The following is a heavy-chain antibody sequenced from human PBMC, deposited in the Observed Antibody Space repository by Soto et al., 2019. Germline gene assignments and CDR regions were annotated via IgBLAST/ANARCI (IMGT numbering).Heavy chain of an antibody. Sequence: EVQLVESGGGLVKPGGSLRLSCAASGFTFSNYYMNWVRQAPGKGLEWVSSISSSGDYIYYADSVKGRFTISRDNAKNSLYLRMNSLRAEDTAVYXXXXXXXXAISPYWYLDLWGRGTLVTVSS. CDR2: ISSSGDYI. D-gene: IGHD2-2*02. CDR1: GFTFSNYY. V-gene: IGHV3-21*01. J-gene: IGHJ2*01. CDR3: XXXXXXAISPYWYLDL.